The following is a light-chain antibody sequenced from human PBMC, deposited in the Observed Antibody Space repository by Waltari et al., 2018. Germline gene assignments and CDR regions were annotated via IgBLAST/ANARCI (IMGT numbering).Light chain of an antibody. CDR2: AAS. CDR3: QQLKTYPLT. V-gene: IGKV1-9*01. CDR1: QDISSY. J-gene: IGKJ4*01. Sequence: DIQLPQSPSFLSASVAHRVTLTSRASQDISSYLAWYHQKPGKAPKILIHAASSLQSGVPSRFSGSGSGTEFTLTISSLQPEDSATYYCQQLKTYPLTFGGGTKVEI.